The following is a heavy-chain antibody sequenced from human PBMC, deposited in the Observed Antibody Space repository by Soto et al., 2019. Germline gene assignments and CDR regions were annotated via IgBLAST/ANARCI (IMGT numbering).Heavy chain of an antibody. CDR1: S. J-gene: IGHJ4*02. Sequence: SMNWVRQAPGKGLEWVSSISSSSSYIYYADSVKGRFTISRDNAKNSLYLQMNSLRAEDTAVYYCARVAREGGFDYWGQGTLVTVSS. D-gene: IGHD2-15*01. V-gene: IGHV3-21*01. CDR2: ISSSSSYI. CDR3: ARVAREGGFDY.